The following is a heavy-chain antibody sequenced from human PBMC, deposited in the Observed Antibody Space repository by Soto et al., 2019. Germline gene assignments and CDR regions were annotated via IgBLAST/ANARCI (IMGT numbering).Heavy chain of an antibody. J-gene: IGHJ4*02. D-gene: IGHD6-25*01. CDR3: APQRGGGGY. CDR2: IYSGGYT. Sequence: EVQLVESGGGLIQPGGSLRLSCAVSGFTVSNNYMSWVRQAPGKGLEGVSVIYSGGYTAYGDSVKGRFTISRDNSKNTLYLKKNRRRPDGRGVFYCAPQRGGGGYWGQGTLVTVSS. V-gene: IGHV3-53*01. CDR1: GFTVSNNY.